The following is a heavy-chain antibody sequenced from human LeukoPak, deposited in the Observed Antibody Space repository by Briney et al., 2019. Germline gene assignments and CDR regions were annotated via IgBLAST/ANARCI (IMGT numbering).Heavy chain of an antibody. CDR1: GGSITSHY. CDR3: AREGGQWLGDYYFYYMDV. V-gene: IGHV4-59*11. Sequence: SETLSLTCSVSGGSITSHYWSWVRQSPGKGLEWIGYIYYVGSTTYNPSLQSRVTISVDTSKNQFSLKLSSMTAADTAVYFCAREGGQWLGDYYFYYMDVWGKGTTVTVSS. J-gene: IGHJ6*03. D-gene: IGHD6-19*01. CDR2: IYYVGST.